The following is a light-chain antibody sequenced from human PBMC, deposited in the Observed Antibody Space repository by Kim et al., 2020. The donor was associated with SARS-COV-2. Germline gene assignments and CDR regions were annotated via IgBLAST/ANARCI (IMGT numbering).Light chain of an antibody. CDR1: QGISNY. CDR2: GAS. J-gene: IGKJ4*01. V-gene: IGKV1-27*01. CDR3: QNYNTVPLT. Sequence: ASVGDSVTITCRASQGISNYLAWYQQKPGKTPKFLISGASTLQSGVPSRFTGSGSGTDFTLTINNLQPEDVATYYCQNYNTVPLTFGGGTKVDIK.